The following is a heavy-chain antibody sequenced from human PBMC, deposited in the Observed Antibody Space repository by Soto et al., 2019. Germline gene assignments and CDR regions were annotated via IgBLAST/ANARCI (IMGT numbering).Heavy chain of an antibody. V-gene: IGHV4-38-2*02. Sequence: PSETLSLTCTVSGGSILNGGYYWGWLRQPPGKGLEWIGSIYHGGSTYYNPSLNSRVTLSIDMTNNHVSLILNSVTAADTAVYYCARVGPWVPYYYDSSPYTFENWFDPWGQGTLVTVSS. CDR1: GGSILNGGYY. CDR2: IYHGGST. D-gene: IGHD3-22*01. J-gene: IGHJ5*02. CDR3: ARVGPWVPYYYDSSPYTFENWFDP.